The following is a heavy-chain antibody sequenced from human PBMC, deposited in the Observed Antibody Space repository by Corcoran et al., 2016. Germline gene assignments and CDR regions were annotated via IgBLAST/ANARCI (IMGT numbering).Heavy chain of an antibody. J-gene: IGHJ4*02. D-gene: IGHD1-26*01. Sequence: QVQLVESGGGVVQPGRSLRLSCAASGFTFSSYGMHWVRQAPGKGLEWVAVISYDGSNKYYADSVKGRFTISRDNSKNPLSLQMNSLRAEDTAVYYWAKDKWKSGSTAVDCWGQGTLVTVSS. CDR2: ISYDGSNK. CDR1: GFTFSSYG. CDR3: AKDKWKSGSTAVDC. V-gene: IGHV3-30*18.